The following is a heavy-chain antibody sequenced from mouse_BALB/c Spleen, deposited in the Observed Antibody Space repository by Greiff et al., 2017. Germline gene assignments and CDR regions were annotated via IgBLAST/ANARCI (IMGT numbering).Heavy chain of an antibody. CDR2: ISSGGGST. V-gene: IGHV5-12-1*01. J-gene: IGHJ3*01. Sequence: EVKLVESGGGLVKPGGSLKLSCAASGFAFSSYDMSWVRQTPEKRLEWVAYISSGGGSTYYPDTVKGRFTISRDNAKNTLYLQMSSLKSEDTAMYYCATARATWFAYWGQGTLVTVSA. CDR1: GFAFSSYD. D-gene: IGHD3-2*01. CDR3: ATARATWFAY.